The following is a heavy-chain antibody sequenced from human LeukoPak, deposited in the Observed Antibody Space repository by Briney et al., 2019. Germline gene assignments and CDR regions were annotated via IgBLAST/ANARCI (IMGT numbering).Heavy chain of an antibody. V-gene: IGHV3-23*01. CDR2: ISGSGGST. J-gene: IGHJ4*02. CDR3: AKDLRPSDY. Sequence: GGSLRLSCAASGFTFSSYAMSWVRQAPGKGLEWVSAISGSGGSTYYTASVKGRFTISRDNSKNTLYLQMDSLRAEDTAVYYCAKDLRPSDYWGQGTLVTVSS. D-gene: IGHD2-2*01. CDR1: GFTFSSYA.